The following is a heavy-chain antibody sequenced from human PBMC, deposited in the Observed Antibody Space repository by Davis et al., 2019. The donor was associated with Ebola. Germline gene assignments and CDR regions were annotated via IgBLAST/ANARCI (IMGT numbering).Heavy chain of an antibody. CDR3: ATVRYDLSQAY. V-gene: IGHV3-7*03. D-gene: IGHD1-14*01. CDR2: IKEDASEI. J-gene: IGHJ4*02. CDR1: GFMFSSYW. Sequence: GESLKISCAASGFMFSSYWMTWVRQAPGKGLEWVANIKEDASEINYVDPVRGRFTISRDNAKSSLYLQMNSLRVDDTAVYYCATVRYDLSQAYWGQGTLVTVSS.